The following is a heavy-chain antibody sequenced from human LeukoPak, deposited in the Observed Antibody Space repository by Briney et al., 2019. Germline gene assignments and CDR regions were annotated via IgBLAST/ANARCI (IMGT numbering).Heavy chain of an antibody. V-gene: IGHV3-21*01. J-gene: IGHJ4*02. CDR3: ARQLDSGDCYDY. CDR2: ISSSSSYI. D-gene: IGHD2-21*01. CDR1: GLTFSSYS. Sequence: GGSLRLSCAASGLTFSSYSMNWVRQAPGKGLEWVSSISSSSSYIYYADSVKGRFTISRDNSKNTLYLQMNSLRAEDTAVYYCARQLDSGDCYDYWGQGTLVTVSS.